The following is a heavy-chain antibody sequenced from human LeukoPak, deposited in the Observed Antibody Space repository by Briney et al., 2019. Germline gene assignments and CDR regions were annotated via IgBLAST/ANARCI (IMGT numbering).Heavy chain of an antibody. CDR2: ITSDGSST. CDR3: ARDHRTTVTVYYFDY. J-gene: IGHJ4*02. V-gene: IGHV3-74*01. CDR1: GFTFSSYW. Sequence: GGSLRLSCEASGFTFSSYWMHWVRQAPGKGLVCVSRITSDGSSTSYADSVRGRFTISRDNAKNTVYLQMNSLRAEDTAVYYCARDHRTTVTVYYFDYWGQGTLVTVSS. D-gene: IGHD4-17*01.